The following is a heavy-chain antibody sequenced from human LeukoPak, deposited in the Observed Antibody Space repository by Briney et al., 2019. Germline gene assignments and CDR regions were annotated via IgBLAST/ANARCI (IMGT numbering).Heavy chain of an antibody. CDR2: IIPILGIA. V-gene: IGHV1-69*04. CDR3: ARGLQWLVRYAFDI. D-gene: IGHD6-19*01. Sequence: SVKVSCKASGGTFSSYAISWVRQAPGQGLEWMGRIIPILGIANYAQKFQGRVTITADKSTSTAYMELSSLRSEDTAVYYCARGLQWLVRYAFDIWGQGTMVTVSS. CDR1: GGTFSSYA. J-gene: IGHJ3*02.